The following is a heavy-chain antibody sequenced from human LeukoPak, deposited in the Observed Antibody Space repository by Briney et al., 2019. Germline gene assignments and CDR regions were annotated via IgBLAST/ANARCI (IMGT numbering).Heavy chain of an antibody. D-gene: IGHD3-22*01. CDR2: ISSSSSYI. CDR3: ARETYDSSGLVDY. J-gene: IGHJ4*02. Sequence: GGSLRLSCTTSGFTFGDYALSWVRQAPGKGLEWVSSISSSSSYIYYADSVKGRFTISRDNAKNSLYLQMNSLRAEDTAVYYCARETYDSSGLVDYWGQGTLVTVSS. CDR1: GFTFGDYA. V-gene: IGHV3-21*01.